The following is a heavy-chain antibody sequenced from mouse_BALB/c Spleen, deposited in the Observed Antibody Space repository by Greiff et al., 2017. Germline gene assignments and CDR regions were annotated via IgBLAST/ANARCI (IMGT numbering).Heavy chain of an antibody. V-gene: IGHV5-17*02. CDR2: ISSGSSTI. D-gene: IGHD1-1*01. CDR3: ARGDYGTREYYFDY. CDR1: GFTFSSFG. Sequence: EVKLVESGGGLVQPGGSRKLSCAASGFTFSSFGMHWVRQAPEKGLEWVAYISSGSSTIYYADTVKGRFTISRDNPKNTLFLQMTSLRSEDTAMYYCARGDYGTREYYFDYWGQGTTLTVSS. J-gene: IGHJ2*01.